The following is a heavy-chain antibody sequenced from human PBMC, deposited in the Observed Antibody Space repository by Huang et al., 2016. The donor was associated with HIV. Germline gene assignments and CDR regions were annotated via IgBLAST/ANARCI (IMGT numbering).Heavy chain of an antibody. J-gene: IGHJ3*02. Sequence: QVQLVESGGGVVQPGGSLRLYCAASGFTFSSYGMHGVRQAPGKGLEWVAFIRYDGSNKYYADSVRGRFTISRDNSKNTLYLQMNSLRAEDTAVYYCAKGSMANAFDIWGQGTMVTVSS. V-gene: IGHV3-30*02. CDR2: IRYDGSNK. CDR3: AKGSMANAFDI. D-gene: IGHD3-10*01. CDR1: GFTFSSYG.